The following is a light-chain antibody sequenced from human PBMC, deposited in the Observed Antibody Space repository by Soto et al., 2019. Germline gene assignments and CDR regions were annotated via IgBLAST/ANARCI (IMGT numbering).Light chain of an antibody. J-gene: IGLJ2*01. CDR2: RDS. V-gene: IGLV3-9*01. Sequence: SYELTQPLSVSVALGQTARITCGGNNIGYKNVHWYQQKPGQAPVLVIYRDSNRPSGIPERFSGSNSGNTATLTISRAQAGDEADYYCQVWDSSTVVFGGGTKLTVL. CDR3: QVWDSSTVV. CDR1: NIGYKN.